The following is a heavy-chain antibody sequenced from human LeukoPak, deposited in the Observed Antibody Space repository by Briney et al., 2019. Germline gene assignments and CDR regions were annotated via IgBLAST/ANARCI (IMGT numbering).Heavy chain of an antibody. CDR2: IIPIFSTA. Sequence: SVKVSCKASGGTFSSYVINLVRQAPGQGLEWMGGIIPIFSTADYAQKLQGRVTMTTDTSTSTAYMELRSLRSDDTAVYYCARYSSYYDSSGYWEFDYWGQGTLVTVSS. D-gene: IGHD3-22*01. J-gene: IGHJ4*02. CDR3: ARYSSYYDSSGYWEFDY. CDR1: GGTFSSYV. V-gene: IGHV1-69*05.